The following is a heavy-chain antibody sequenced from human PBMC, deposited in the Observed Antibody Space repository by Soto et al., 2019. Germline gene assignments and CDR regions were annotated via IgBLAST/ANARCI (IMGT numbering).Heavy chain of an antibody. D-gene: IGHD3-10*01. V-gene: IGHV3-30*18. J-gene: IGHJ6*02. CDR3: AKDLGSGKPYYYYAMDV. CDR2: ISYDGSNK. CDR1: GFIFSRYG. Sequence: PGGSLRLSCAASGFIFSRYGMHWVRQAPGKGLEWVAVISYDGSNKYYAESVKGRLIISRDKSENTLYLQMNSLRAEDTAVYYCAKDLGSGKPYYYYAMDVWGQGTMVTVSS.